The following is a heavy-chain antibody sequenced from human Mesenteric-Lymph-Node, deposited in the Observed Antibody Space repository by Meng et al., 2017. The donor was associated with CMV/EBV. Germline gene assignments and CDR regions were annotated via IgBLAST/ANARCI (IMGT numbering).Heavy chain of an antibody. D-gene: IGHD5-18*01. CDR3: ARRGFGYSYGYLFDP. V-gene: IGHV4-39*01. CDR1: GGSFSSSSYY. J-gene: IGHJ5*02. CDR2: IYYSGST. Sequence: GGSFSSSSYYWGWIRQPPGKGLEWIGSIYYSGSTYYNPSLKSRVTISVDTSKNQFSLKLSSVTAADTAVYYCARRGFGYSYGYLFDPWGQGTLVTVSS.